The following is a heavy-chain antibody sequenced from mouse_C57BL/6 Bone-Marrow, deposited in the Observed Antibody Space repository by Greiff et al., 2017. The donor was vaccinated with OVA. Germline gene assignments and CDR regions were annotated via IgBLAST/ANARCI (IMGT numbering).Heavy chain of an antibody. D-gene: IGHD1-1*01. V-gene: IGHV1-81*01. CDR2: IYPRSGNT. Sequence: VQVVESGAELARPGASVKLSCKASGYTFTSYGISWVKQRTGQGLEWIGEIYPRSGNTYYNEKFKGKATLTADKSSSTAYMELRSLTSEDSAVYFCARGGGITTVVATRGYYAMDYWGQGTSVTVSS. J-gene: IGHJ4*01. CDR1: GYTFTSYG. CDR3: ARGGGITTVVATRGYYAMDY.